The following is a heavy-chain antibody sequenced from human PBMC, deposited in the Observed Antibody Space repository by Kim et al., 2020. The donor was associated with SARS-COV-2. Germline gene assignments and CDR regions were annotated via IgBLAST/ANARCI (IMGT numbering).Heavy chain of an antibody. J-gene: IGHJ6*02. Sequence: YYAAPVKGRFTISRDNSKNTLYLQMNSLRAEDTAVYYCAKGPGYGMDVWGQGTTVTVSS. CDR3: AKGPGYGMDV. V-gene: IGHV3-23*01.